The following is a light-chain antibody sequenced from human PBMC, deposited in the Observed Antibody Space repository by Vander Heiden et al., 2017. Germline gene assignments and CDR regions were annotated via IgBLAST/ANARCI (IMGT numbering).Light chain of an antibody. CDR1: QGISSA. CDR3: QQLNSDHPIFT. Sequence: AIQLTQSPSSLSASVGDRVTITCRASQGISSALAWYQQKPGKAPKLLIYDASSLERGVQSRFSGSGYGTDFTLTISSLQPEDFASYYCQQLNSDHPIFTFGHGTKVDIK. V-gene: IGKV1-13*02. J-gene: IGKJ3*01. CDR2: DAS.